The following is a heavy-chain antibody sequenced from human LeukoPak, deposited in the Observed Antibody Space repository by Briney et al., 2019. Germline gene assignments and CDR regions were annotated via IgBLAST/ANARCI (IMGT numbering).Heavy chain of an antibody. J-gene: IGHJ6*03. CDR3: ARESAVVTATTLYYYYYMDV. Sequence: APVKVSCKASGYTFTSYAMNWVRQAPGQGLEWMGWINTNTGNPTYAQGFTGRFVFSLDTSVSTAYLQISSLKAEDTAVYYCARESAVVTATTLYYYYYMDVWGKGTTVTVSS. CDR1: GYTFTSYA. D-gene: IGHD2-21*02. V-gene: IGHV7-4-1*02. CDR2: INTNTGNP.